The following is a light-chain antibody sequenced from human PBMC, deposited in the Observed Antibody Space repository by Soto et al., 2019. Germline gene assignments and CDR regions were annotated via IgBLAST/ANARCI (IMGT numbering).Light chain of an antibody. V-gene: IGKV3-20*01. CDR1: QSVSSSY. Sequence: EIVLTQSPGTLSLSPGESATLSCRASQSVSSSYLAWYQQKPGQAPRLLIFGASTRATDIPDRFIGSGSGTDFTLTISRLEPEDFAVYYCQQYDSSSYTFGQGTKLQIK. J-gene: IGKJ2*01. CDR2: GAS. CDR3: QQYDSSSYT.